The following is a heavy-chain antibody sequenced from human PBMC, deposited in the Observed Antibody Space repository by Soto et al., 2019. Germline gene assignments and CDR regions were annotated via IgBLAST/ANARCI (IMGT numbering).Heavy chain of an antibody. CDR3: ARGPTNYYYGMDV. CDR2: IYHSGST. CDR1: GGSISSGGYS. Sequence: PSETLSLTCAVSGGSISSGGYSWSWIRQPPGKGLEWIGYIYHSGSTYYNPSLKSRVTISVDRSKNQFSLKLSSATAADTAVYYCARGPTNYYYGMDVWGQGTTVTVSS. J-gene: IGHJ6*02. V-gene: IGHV4-30-2*01.